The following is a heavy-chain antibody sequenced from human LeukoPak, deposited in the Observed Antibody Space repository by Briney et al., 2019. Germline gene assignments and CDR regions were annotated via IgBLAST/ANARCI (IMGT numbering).Heavy chain of an antibody. Sequence: TSETLSLTCTVSGGSISSYYWSWIRQPPGKGLEWIGYIYSSGSTNYNPSLKSRVTISVDTSKNQFSLKLSSVTAADTAVYYCARGGVDTAMVGSIYYWGRGTLVTVSS. D-gene: IGHD5-18*01. CDR1: GGSISSYY. V-gene: IGHV4-59*01. CDR3: ARGGVDTAMVGSIYY. CDR2: IYSSGST. J-gene: IGHJ4*02.